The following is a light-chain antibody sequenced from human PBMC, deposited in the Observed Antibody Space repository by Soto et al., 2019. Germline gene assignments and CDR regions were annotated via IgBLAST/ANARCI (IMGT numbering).Light chain of an antibody. Sequence: EIVLMQSPGTLSLSPGERSTLSCRVSQSVTSNYIAWYQQKPGQAPRILIYGASSRATGIPDRFSGSRSGTDFTLTIRSLEHEDFAVYFCHQRNKFGQGTRLEIK. CDR1: QSVTSNY. J-gene: IGKJ5*01. CDR2: GAS. V-gene: IGKV3D-20*02. CDR3: HQRNK.